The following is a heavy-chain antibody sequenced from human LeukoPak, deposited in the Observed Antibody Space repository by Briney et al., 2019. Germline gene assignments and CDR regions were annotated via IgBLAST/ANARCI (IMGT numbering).Heavy chain of an antibody. V-gene: IGHV3-20*04. Sequence: GGSLRLSCEASGFIFDEYAMSWVRQVPGKGLEWVSGINWNGGSPSYADSVKGRFTISRDNAKNSLYLQMNSLRAEDTAVYYCARLRTYSSGRRPFDYWGQGTLITVSS. CDR2: INWNGGSP. J-gene: IGHJ4*02. CDR3: ARLRTYSSGRRPFDY. D-gene: IGHD6-19*01. CDR1: GFIFDEYA.